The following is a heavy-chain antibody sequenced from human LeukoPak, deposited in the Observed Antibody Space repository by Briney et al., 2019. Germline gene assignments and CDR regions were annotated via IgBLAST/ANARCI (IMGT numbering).Heavy chain of an antibody. CDR2: IKSKSDGGTT. Sequence: PGGSLRLSCAASGFPFTNAWMSWVRQAPGKGLEWVGRIKSKSDGGTTDYAAPVKGRFTISRDDSENTLYLQVNTVKIEDTAVYYCTTENPTDFRGQGTLVTVSS. CDR1: GFPFTNAW. V-gene: IGHV3-15*01. J-gene: IGHJ4*02. CDR3: TTENPTDF.